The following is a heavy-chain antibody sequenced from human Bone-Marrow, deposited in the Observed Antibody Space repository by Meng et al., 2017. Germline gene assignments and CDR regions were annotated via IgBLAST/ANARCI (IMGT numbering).Heavy chain of an antibody. J-gene: IGHJ5*02. CDR3: ARAMVRGEFTGFDP. Sequence: VQLVESGGGVGQLGRSLRTSVAASGFTCSRHGMHWVRQAPGKGLEWVAVIWYDGSNKYYADSVKGRFTISRDNSKNTLYLQMNSLRAEDTAVYYCARAMVRGEFTGFDPWGQGTLVTVSS. CDR1: GFTCSRHG. V-gene: IGHV3-33*01. CDR2: IWYDGSNK. D-gene: IGHD3-10*01.